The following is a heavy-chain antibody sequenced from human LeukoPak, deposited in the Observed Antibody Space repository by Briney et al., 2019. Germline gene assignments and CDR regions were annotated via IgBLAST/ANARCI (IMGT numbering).Heavy chain of an antibody. D-gene: IGHD2-15*01. Sequence: SETLSLTCTVSGGSISSYYWSWIRQPPGKGLEWIGYIYYSGSTNYNPSLKSRVTVSVDTSKNQFSLKLSSVTAADTAVYYCARSVVYWYFDLWGRGTLVTVSS. CDR3: ARSVVYWYFDL. V-gene: IGHV4-59*01. J-gene: IGHJ2*01. CDR2: IYYSGST. CDR1: GGSISSYY.